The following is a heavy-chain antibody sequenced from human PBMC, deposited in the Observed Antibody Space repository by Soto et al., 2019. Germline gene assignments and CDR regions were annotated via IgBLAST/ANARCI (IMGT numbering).Heavy chain of an antibody. CDR1: GYTFTSYD. Sequence: GASVKVSCKASGYTFTSYDINWVRQATGQGLEWMGWMNPNSGNTGYAQKFQGRVTMTRNTSISTAYMELSSLRSEDSAVYYCARGVKRLLAWLGYWGQGTLVTVSS. CDR2: MNPNSGNT. CDR3: ARGVKRLLAWLGY. J-gene: IGHJ4*02. V-gene: IGHV1-8*01. D-gene: IGHD2-15*01.